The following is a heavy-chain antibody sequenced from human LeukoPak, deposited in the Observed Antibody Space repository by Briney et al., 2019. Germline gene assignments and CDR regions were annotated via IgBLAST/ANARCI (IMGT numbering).Heavy chain of an antibody. V-gene: IGHV4-4*09. CDR2: IYTSGST. CDR1: GGSISSYY. J-gene: IGHJ3*02. CDR3: ARHQDFPDAFDI. D-gene: IGHD3-3*01. Sequence: SETLSLTCTVSGGSISSYYWSWIRQPPGKGLEWIGYIYTSGSTNYNPSLKSRATISVDTSKNQFSLKLSSVTAADTAVYYCARHQDFPDAFDIWGQGTMVTVSS.